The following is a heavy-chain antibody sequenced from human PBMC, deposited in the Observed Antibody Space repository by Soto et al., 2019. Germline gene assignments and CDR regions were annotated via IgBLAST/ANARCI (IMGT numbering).Heavy chain of an antibody. V-gene: IGHV4-4*03. J-gene: IGHJ4*02. Sequence: QVQLQESGPGLVKPPGTLSLTCAVSGGSISSSSWWSWVRLPPGKGLEWIGEIYHSGTTNYSPSLKSRGTMSVDKSKNQFSLKLSSVTAADTAVYYCARRGDGSGSLDYWGQGTLVTVSS. CDR3: ARRGDGSGSLDY. D-gene: IGHD3-10*01. CDR1: GGSISSSSW. CDR2: IYHSGTT.